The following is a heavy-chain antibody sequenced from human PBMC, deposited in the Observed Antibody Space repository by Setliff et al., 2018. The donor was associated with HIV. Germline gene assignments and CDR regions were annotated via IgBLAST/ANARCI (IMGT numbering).Heavy chain of an antibody. CDR1: GGSITSSLYY. J-gene: IGHJ4*02. CDR2: FYYSGFT. CDR3: ARGESFGAAPGTGRFRF. V-gene: IGHV4-31*03. Sequence: SETLSLTCTVSGGSITSSLYYWTWIRQHPGKGLEWIGYFYYSGFTYYNPSLKSRVTISIDTSNNQFSLKLKSVTAADTAVYYCARGESFGAAPGTGRFRFWGQGTRVTVSS. D-gene: IGHD6-13*01.